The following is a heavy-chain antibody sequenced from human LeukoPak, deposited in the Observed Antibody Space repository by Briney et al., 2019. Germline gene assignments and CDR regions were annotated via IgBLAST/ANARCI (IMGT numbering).Heavy chain of an antibody. CDR3: ARGKAGTLDY. D-gene: IGHD6-13*01. CDR2: ISYDGSNK. J-gene: IGHJ4*02. V-gene: IGHV3-30-3*01. CDR1: GFTFSSYA. Sequence: GGSLRLSCAASGFTFSSYAMHWVRQAPGKGLEWVAVISYDGSNKYYADSVKGRFTISRDNSKNTLYLQMNSLRAEDTAMYYCARGKAGTLDYWGQGTLVTVSS.